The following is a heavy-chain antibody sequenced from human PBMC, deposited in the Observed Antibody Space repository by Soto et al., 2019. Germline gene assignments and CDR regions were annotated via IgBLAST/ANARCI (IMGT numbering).Heavy chain of an antibody. J-gene: IGHJ6*03. CDR2: INPNSGNT. Sequence: QVQLVQSGAEVKKPGASVKISCKASGYSFTSYDINWVRQATGQGLEWMGWINPNSGNTDYTQKFQGRVTMTRDTYISTAYMELSSLRSEDTAVYYCARAPFLQYFYMDVWGEGTSVTVSS. CDR3: ARAPFLQYFYMDV. V-gene: IGHV1-8*01. CDR1: GYSFTSYD. D-gene: IGHD4-4*01.